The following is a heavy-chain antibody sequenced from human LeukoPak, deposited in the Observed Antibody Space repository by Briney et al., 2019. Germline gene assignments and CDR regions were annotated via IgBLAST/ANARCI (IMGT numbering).Heavy chain of an antibody. Sequence: PGGSLRLSCAASGFTFSDYAMGWVRQAPGKGLEWVSIISGGGGTTFYADSVRGRLSISRDNSKNALYLQMSSLRAEDTAIYYCARGRMSAAGAGNWLDPWGQGTLVTVSS. CDR3: ARGRMSAAGAGNWLDP. J-gene: IGHJ5*02. D-gene: IGHD6-13*01. V-gene: IGHV3-23*01. CDR1: GFTFSDYA. CDR2: ISGGGGTT.